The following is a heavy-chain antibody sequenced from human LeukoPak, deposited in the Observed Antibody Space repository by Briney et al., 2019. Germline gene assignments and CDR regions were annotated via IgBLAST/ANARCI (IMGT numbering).Heavy chain of an antibody. CDR1: GFTFSSYA. CDR3: AKDPTQRSTYYYGSGIGSRFDP. D-gene: IGHD3-10*01. Sequence: PGGSLRLSCAASGFTFSSYAMSWVRQAPGKGLEWVSAISGSGGSTYYADSVKGRFTISRDNSKNTLYLQMNSLRAEDTAVYYCAKDPTQRSTYYYGSGIGSRFDPWGQGTLVTVSS. CDR2: ISGSGGST. V-gene: IGHV3-23*01. J-gene: IGHJ5*02.